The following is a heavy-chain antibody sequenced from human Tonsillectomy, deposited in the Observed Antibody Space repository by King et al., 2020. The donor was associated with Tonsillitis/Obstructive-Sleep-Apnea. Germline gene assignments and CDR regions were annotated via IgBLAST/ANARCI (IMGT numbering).Heavy chain of an antibody. V-gene: IGHV3-23*04. J-gene: IGHJ6*03. CDR1: GFTFSTYA. D-gene: IGHD2-2*01. CDR2: ISGSAAST. CDR3: AKGALGYCSSTNCLLHQRGYYYYMDV. Sequence: VQLVESGGGLVQPGGSLRLSCAASGFTFSTYAMTWVRQAPGKGLEWVSTISGSAASTFYADSVKGRFTVSRDNSKNTLSLQMSSLRAEDTAVYYCAKGALGYCSSTNCLLHQRGYYYYMDVWGKGTTVTVSS.